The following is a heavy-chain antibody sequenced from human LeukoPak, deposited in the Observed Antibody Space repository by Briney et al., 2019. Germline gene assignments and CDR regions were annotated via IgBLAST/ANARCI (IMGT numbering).Heavy chain of an antibody. D-gene: IGHD3-10*01. CDR1: GGSFSGYY. J-gene: IGHJ4*02. Sequence: SETLSLTCAVYGGSFSGYYWSWIRQPPGKGLEWIGEINHSGSTNYNPSLKSLVTISVDTSKNQFSLKLSSVTAADTAVYYCARAAGFGELFGYWGQGTLVTVSS. V-gene: IGHV4-34*01. CDR3: ARAAGFGELFGY. CDR2: INHSGST.